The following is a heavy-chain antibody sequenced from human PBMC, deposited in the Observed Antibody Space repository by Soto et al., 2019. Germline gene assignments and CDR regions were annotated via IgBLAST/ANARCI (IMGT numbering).Heavy chain of an antibody. D-gene: IGHD3-3*01. V-gene: IGHV1-46*01. J-gene: IGHJ4*02. CDR1: GYTFTSYY. Sequence: QVQLVQSGADVKKPGASVMLSCKASGYTFTSYYMHWVRQAPGQGLEWMGITNPDGCSTRQAQKFQGRVTMTRDTSTSTFHMELSSLRSEDTAVYYCAKAPRGGVIITTYSAHIDYWGQGTLVTVSS. CDR3: AKAPRGGVIITTYSAHIDY. CDR2: TNPDGCST.